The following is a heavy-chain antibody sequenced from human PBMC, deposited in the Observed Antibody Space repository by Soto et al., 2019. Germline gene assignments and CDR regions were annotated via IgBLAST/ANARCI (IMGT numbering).Heavy chain of an antibody. Sequence: EVQLVESGGGLVQPGRSLRLSCAASGFTFDDYAMHWVRQAPGKGLEWVSGISWNSGSTGYADSVKGRFTISRDNAKKSLYLQMNSLRPEDTSLYYCAKDHGYCSGGSCYTGYYGVDVWGQGTTLTVSS. CDR2: ISWNSGST. CDR3: AKDHGYCSGGSCYTGYYGVDV. D-gene: IGHD2-15*01. CDR1: GFTFDDYA. J-gene: IGHJ6*02. V-gene: IGHV3-9*01.